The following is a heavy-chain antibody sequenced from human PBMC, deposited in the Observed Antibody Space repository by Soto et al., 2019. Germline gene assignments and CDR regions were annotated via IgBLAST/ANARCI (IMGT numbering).Heavy chain of an antibody. J-gene: IGHJ4*02. CDR1: GGTVSGSD. D-gene: IGHD1-26*01. CDR2: MSRDGRT. Sequence: PGGSLRLSCVVSGGTVSGSDMAWVHQAPGKGLEWLSVMSRDGRTRYTLSVTGRVTISRDNSKNTLYLPMRSLRAEDAAAYYCVKWHPSTFYSLPFPGFDFWGQGTQVTVSS. V-gene: IGHV3-23*01. CDR3: VKWHPSTFYSLPFPGFDF.